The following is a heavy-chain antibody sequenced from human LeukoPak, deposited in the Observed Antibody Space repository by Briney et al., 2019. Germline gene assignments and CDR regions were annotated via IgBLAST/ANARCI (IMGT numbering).Heavy chain of an antibody. CDR1: GFIFSSYG. J-gene: IGHJ4*02. CDR2: ISYDESNK. Sequence: GGSLRLSCAVSGFIFSSYGMHWVRQAPGKGLEWVAAISYDESNKYYAESVKGRFTISRDNYKNTLYLQMNSLRAEDTAVYYCAKDRGSGSYPSPLFDYWGRGILATVSS. V-gene: IGHV3-30*18. CDR3: AKDRGSGSYPSPLFDY. D-gene: IGHD3-10*01.